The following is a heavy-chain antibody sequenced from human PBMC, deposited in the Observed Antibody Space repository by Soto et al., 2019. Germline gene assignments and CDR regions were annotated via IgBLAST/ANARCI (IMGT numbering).Heavy chain of an antibody. V-gene: IGHV3-30*18. CDR3: AKDTYYHASSGYYVFDN. CDR2: ISYDVNNE. J-gene: IGHJ4*02. D-gene: IGHD3-22*01. Sequence: QVQLVESGGGVVQPGRSLRLSCAASGFTFSSYGMHWVRQAPGKGLEWVAVISYDVNNEHYADSVKGRFTISRDNSKNKLFLQTNSLRAEETAVYYCAKDTYYHASSGYYVFDNWGEGTLVTVSS. CDR1: GFTFSSYG.